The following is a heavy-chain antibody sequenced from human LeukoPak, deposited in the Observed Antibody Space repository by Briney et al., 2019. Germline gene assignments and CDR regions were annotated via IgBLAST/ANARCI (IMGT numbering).Heavy chain of an antibody. D-gene: IGHD4-23*01. V-gene: IGHV1-69*13. J-gene: IGHJ4*02. CDR1: GGTFSNYA. Sequence: GASVKVSCKASGGTFSNYAINWVRQAPGQGLEWMGGIISMFGKANYAQKFQGRVTITADESTRTAYMELSSLRSEDTAVYYCARGWPAETTVVTPYNYWGRGTLVSVSS. CDR3: ARGWPAETTVVTPYNY. CDR2: IISMFGKA.